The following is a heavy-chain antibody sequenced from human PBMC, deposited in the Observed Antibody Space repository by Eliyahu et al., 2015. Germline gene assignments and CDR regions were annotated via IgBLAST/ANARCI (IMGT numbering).Heavy chain of an antibody. D-gene: IGHD5-12*01. CDR2: ISSSSSYI. CDR3: ARELRLGLPGGWFDP. J-gene: IGHJ5*02. Sequence: EVQLVESGGGLVKPGGSLXLSCAASXFPFSXYSMNWVRQAPGKGLEWVSSISSSSSYIYYADSVKGRFTISRDNAKNSLYLQMNSLRAEDTAVYYCARELRLGLPGGWFDPWGQGTLVTVSS. CDR1: XFPFSXYS. V-gene: IGHV3-21*01.